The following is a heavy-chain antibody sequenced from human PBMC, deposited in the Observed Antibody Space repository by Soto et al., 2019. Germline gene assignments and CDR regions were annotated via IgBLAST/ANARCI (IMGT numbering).Heavy chain of an antibody. D-gene: IGHD3-16*01. CDR1: GGSISSGGYY. CDR2: IYYSGST. V-gene: IGHV4-31*03. J-gene: IGHJ4*02. Sequence: QVQLQESGPGLVKPSQTLSLTCTVSGGSISSGGYYWSWIRQHPGKVLEWIGYIYYSGSTYYNPSLKIRVTISVDTSNNQFSLKLSSVTAADTAVYYCARMMEGFLRGGGFFDYWGQGTLVTVSS. CDR3: ARMMEGFLRGGGFFDY.